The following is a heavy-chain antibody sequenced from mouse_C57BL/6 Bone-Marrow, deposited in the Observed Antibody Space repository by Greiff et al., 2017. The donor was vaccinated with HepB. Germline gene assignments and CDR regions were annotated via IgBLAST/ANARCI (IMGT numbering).Heavy chain of an antibody. CDR3: AREEDVAWPYYDYFYAMDY. Sequence: QVQLQQSGAELARPGASVKLSCKASGYTFTSYGISWVKQRTGQGLEWIGEIYPRSGNTYYNEKFKGKATLTADKSSSTAYMELRSLTSEDSAVYFCAREEDVAWPYYDYFYAMDYWGQGTSVTVSS. V-gene: IGHV1-81*01. CDR1: GYTFTSYG. D-gene: IGHD2-4*01. J-gene: IGHJ4*01. CDR2: IYPRSGNT.